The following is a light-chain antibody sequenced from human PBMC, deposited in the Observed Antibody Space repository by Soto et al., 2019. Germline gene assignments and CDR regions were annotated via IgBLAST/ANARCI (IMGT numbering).Light chain of an antibody. CDR3: SSYTSSSTLLYV. CDR2: DVS. CDR1: SSDVGGYNY. Sequence: QSALTQPASVSGSPGQSITISCTGTSSDVGGYNYVSWYQQHPGKAPKLMIYDVSKRPSGVSNRFSGSKSGNTASLTISGLQAEDEDDYYCSSYTSSSTLLYVFGTGTKLTVL. J-gene: IGLJ1*01. V-gene: IGLV2-14*01.